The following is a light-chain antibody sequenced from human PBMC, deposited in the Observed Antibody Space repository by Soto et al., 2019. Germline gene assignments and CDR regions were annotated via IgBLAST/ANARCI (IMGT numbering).Light chain of an antibody. CDR1: ESLSQHS. Sequence: IVLTQSPGTLSSSPGETATLSCRASESLSQHSIAWYQQKPGQAPRLLIYGVFGRATGIPDRFSGSGSGTDFTLTISGLEHEDFAVYFCQQFQSSLRTFGQGTKVDIK. CDR2: GVF. CDR3: QQFQSSLRT. V-gene: IGKV3-20*01. J-gene: IGKJ1*01.